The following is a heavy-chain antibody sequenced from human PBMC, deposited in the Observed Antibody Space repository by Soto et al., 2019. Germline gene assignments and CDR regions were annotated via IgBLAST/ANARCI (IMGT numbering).Heavy chain of an antibody. Sequence: PSQTRSLTPPISGPSVSSNPPAWNWIRQSPPRGLEWLGRTYYRYKWYNDYAVSVKSRITINPDTSKNQFSLQLNSVTPEDTAVYYCARMNWNYRAYGMDVWGQGTTVTVAS. V-gene: IGHV6-1*01. D-gene: IGHD1-7*01. J-gene: IGHJ6*02. CDR3: ARMNWNYRAYGMDV. CDR1: GPSVSSNPPA. CDR2: TYYRYKWYN.